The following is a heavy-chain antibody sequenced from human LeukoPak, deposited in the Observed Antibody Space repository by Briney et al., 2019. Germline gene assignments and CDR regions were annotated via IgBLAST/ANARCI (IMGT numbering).Heavy chain of an antibody. CDR2: ISGAGTGT. J-gene: IGHJ4*02. V-gene: IGHV3-23*01. D-gene: IGHD7-27*01. CDR1: GFTFSGYG. Sequence: GGSLRLSCAASGFTFSGYGVSWVRQAPGMGLEWVAAISGAGTGTYYADSVKGRFSISRDNSKNMVFLQMRSLRIKDTAVYYCARAPRSWGFDYWGQGTLVTVSS. CDR3: ARAPRSWGFDY.